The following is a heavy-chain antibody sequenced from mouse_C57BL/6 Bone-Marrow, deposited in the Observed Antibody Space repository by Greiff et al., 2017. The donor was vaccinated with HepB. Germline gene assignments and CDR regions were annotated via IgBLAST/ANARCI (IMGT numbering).Heavy chain of an antibody. V-gene: IGHV5-17*01. CDR2: ISSGSSTI. D-gene: IGHD1-1*01. J-gene: IGHJ2*01. CDR1: GFTFSDYG. Sequence: EVQLVESGGGLVKPGGSLKLSCAASGFTFSDYGMHWVRQAPEKGLEWVAYISSGSSTIYYADTVKGRFTISRDNAKNTLFLQMTSLMSEDTAMYYCARPYYGSSLYYFDYWGQGTTLTVSS. CDR3: ARPYYGSSLYYFDY.